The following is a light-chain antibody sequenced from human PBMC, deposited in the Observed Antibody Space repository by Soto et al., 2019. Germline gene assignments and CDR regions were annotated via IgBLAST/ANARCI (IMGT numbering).Light chain of an antibody. J-gene: IGKJ2*01. CDR2: GAS. CDR3: QQSYSIPYT. V-gene: IGKV1-39*01. Sequence: DIQMTQSPSSLSASVGDRVTITCRASQSVTTYLSWSQQKPGKAPKLLIYGASNLQSGVPSRFSGSRSGTVFALTISSLQPEDFATYYCQQSYSIPYTFGQGTKVEIQ. CDR1: QSVTTY.